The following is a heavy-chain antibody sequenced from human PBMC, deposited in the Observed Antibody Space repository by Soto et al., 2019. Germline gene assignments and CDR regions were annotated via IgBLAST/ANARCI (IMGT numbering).Heavy chain of an antibody. D-gene: IGHD6-13*01. CDR3: AKDRRDRQQLAPFDY. V-gene: IGHV3-9*01. Sequence: EVQLVESGGGLVQPGRSLRLSCAASGFTFDDYAIHWVRQAPGKGLEWVSGISWNSGSIGYADSVKGRFTISRDNAKNSLHLQMNSLRAEDTALYYCAKDRRDRQQLAPFDYWGQGTLVTVSS. CDR2: ISWNSGSI. CDR1: GFTFDDYA. J-gene: IGHJ4*02.